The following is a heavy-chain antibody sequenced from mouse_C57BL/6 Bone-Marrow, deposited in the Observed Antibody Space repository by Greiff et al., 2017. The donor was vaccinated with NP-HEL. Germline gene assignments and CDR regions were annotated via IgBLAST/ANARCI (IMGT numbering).Heavy chain of an antibody. CDR3: ARSGFITTVTLYYFDY. CDR2: INPSNGGT. Sequence: VQLQQSGTELVKPGASVKLSCKASGYTFTSYWMHWVKQRPGQGLEWIGNINPSNGGTNYNEKFKSKATLTVDKSSSTAYMQLSSLTSEDSAVYYCARSGFITTVTLYYFDYWGQGTTLTVSS. V-gene: IGHV1-53*01. CDR1: GYTFTSYW. D-gene: IGHD1-1*01. J-gene: IGHJ2*01.